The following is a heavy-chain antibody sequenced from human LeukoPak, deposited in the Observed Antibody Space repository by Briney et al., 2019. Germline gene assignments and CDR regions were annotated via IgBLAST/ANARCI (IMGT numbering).Heavy chain of an antibody. CDR1: GGYFSGYY. Sequence: SETLSLTCGVSGGYFSGYYWIWIRQPPGKGLEWIGEISHSGTTNYNPSLKSRVSMSVGTSSTQFSLIMTSVTAADTAVYYCATSGWNGGGGFDPWGQGTLVIVSS. CDR3: ATSGWNGGGGFDP. V-gene: IGHV4-34*01. J-gene: IGHJ5*02. CDR2: ISHSGTT. D-gene: IGHD3-16*01.